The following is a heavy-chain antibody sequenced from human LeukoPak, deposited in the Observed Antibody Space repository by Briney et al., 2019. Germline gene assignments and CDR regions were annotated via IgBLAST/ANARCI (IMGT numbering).Heavy chain of an antibody. CDR2: ISSSGSTI. V-gene: IGHV3-48*03. Sequence: GGSLRLSCAASGFTFSSYEMNWVRQAPGKGLEWVSYISSSGSTIYYADSVKGRFTISRDNAKNSLYLQMNSLRAEDTAVYYCAMVMVVVAASSWFDPWGQGTLVTVSS. CDR3: AMVMVVVAASSWFDP. D-gene: IGHD2-15*01. CDR1: GFTFSSYE. J-gene: IGHJ5*02.